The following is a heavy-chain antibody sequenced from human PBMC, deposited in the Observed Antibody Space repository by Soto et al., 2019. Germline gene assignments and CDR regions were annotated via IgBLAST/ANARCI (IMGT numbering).Heavy chain of an antibody. CDR3: ARTTVGGDYFDY. CDR1: GFTFSSYA. V-gene: IGHV3-30-3*01. CDR2: ISYDGSNK. D-gene: IGHD4-17*01. J-gene: IGHJ4*02. Sequence: QVQLVESGGGVVQPGRSLRLSCAASGFTFSSYAMHWVRQAPGKGLEWVAVISYDGSNKYYADSVNGRFTISRDNSKNTLYLQMNRLRAEDTAVYYCARTTVGGDYFDYWGQGTLVTGSS.